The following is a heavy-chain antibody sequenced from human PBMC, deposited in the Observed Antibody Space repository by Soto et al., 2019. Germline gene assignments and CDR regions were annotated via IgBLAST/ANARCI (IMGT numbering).Heavy chain of an antibody. Sequence: QVQLVETGGGLVKPGGSLRLSCAASGFAFKEYSMTWIRQAPGKGLEWVSLMSGSGITIHYTDSMKGRFTISRDNAKNSLFLQMDSLRPDDTAVYYCVRLLAVNFDAYYYMAVWGKGTTVPVSS. J-gene: IGHJ6*03. CDR2: MSGSGITI. D-gene: IGHD3-9*01. V-gene: IGHV3-11*01. CDR1: GFAFKEYS. CDR3: VRLLAVNFDAYYYMAV.